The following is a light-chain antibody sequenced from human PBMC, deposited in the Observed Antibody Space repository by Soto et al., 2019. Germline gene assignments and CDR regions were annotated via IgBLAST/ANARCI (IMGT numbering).Light chain of an antibody. CDR1: QSISSW. J-gene: IGKJ1*01. Sequence: DIQMTQSPSTLSASVGDRVTITCRASQSISSWLAWYQQKPGKAPKLLIYKASSLESGVPSRFSGSGSGTELTITISSLQPDDFETYYGQQYNNWPWTFGQGTKVDIK. CDR3: QQYNNWPWT. CDR2: KAS. V-gene: IGKV1-5*03.